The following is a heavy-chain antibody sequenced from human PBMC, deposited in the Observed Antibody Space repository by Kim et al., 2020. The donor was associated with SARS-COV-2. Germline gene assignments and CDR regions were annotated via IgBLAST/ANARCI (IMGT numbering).Heavy chain of an antibody. D-gene: IGHD2-15*01. Sequence: GGSLRLSCAASGFTFSSYAMGWVRQAPGKGLECVSVITNNGGSTAYADSVKGRFTMSRDNSENTLFLQMNNLRAEDSAIYYCAKGTLGYCSGGSCYPFDSWGQGTLVTVSS. J-gene: IGHJ4*02. CDR1: GFTFSSYA. CDR3: AKGTLGYCSGGSCYPFDS. CDR2: ITNNGGST. V-gene: IGHV3-23*01.